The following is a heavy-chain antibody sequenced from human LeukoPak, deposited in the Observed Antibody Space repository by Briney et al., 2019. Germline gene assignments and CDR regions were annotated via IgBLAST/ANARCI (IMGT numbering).Heavy chain of an antibody. CDR3: ARWYYYGSGRRQFDY. J-gene: IGHJ4*02. V-gene: IGHV4-39*07. CDR1: GGSITNKNYY. CDR2: IYYDGRT. D-gene: IGHD3-10*01. Sequence: PSETLSLTCSVSGGSITNKNYYWGWIRQPPGKGLEWIGNIYYDGRTYYNPSLKSRVTISVDTSKNQFSLNLSSVTAADTAVYYCARWYYYGSGRRQFDYWGQGTLVTVSS.